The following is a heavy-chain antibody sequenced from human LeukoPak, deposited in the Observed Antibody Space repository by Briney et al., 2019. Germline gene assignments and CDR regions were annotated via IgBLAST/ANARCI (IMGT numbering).Heavy chain of an antibody. J-gene: IGHJ6*03. V-gene: IGHV4-59*01. CDR3: ARWRGYYYYMDV. CDR1: GASISTYY. D-gene: IGHD3-3*01. Sequence: SETLSLTCTVSGASISTYYWNWIRQPPGKGLEWIGYINYSGGTNYSPSLKTRVTMSIDTSKYQFSLKLSSVTAADTAVYYCARWRGYYYYMDVWGKGTTVTVSS. CDR2: INYSGGT.